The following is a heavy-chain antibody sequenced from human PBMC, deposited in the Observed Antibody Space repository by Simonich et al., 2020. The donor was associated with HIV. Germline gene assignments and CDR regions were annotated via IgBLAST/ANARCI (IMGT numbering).Heavy chain of an antibody. CDR1: GFTFGSYA. V-gene: IGHV3-30*07. CDR3: ASGGSISSVWADDY. CDR2: ISYDGSNK. J-gene: IGHJ4*02. D-gene: IGHD3-16*01. Sequence: QVQLVESGGGVVQPGRSLRLSCAASGFTFGSYAMHWVRQAPGKGLEWLAVISYDGSNKYYAEPVKGRFTISRDNSKNTLYLQMNSLRAEDTAVYYCASGGSISSVWADDYWGQGTLVTVSS.